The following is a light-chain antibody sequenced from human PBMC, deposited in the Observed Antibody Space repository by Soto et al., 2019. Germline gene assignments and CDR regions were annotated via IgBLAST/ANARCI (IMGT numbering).Light chain of an antibody. CDR2: GAS. CDR3: QVPRYLPRT. V-gene: IGKV3D-15*01. CDR1: QGVRNN. Sequence: MKKSLVTLSVSKGERATLSCRASQGVRNNLAWYQQKPGQAPRLLIYGASSRATGVPDRFSGGGSGTDFTLTISSLEAEDFVGYCSQVPRYLPRTFGQGTIVDIK. J-gene: IGKJ1*01.